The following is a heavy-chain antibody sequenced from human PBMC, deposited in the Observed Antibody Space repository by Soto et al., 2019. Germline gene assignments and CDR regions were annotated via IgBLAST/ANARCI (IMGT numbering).Heavy chain of an antibody. CDR1: GYTFSSYD. D-gene: IGHD1-26*01. Sequence: QVQLVQSGAEVKKPGASVKVSCKASGYTFSSYDINWVRQATGQGLEWMGWMNPNSGNTAYAQKFQGRVTMNRNTSISTAYMELSSLRSEDSAVYYCARERNWLDPWGQGTLVTVSS. CDR3: ARERNWLDP. V-gene: IGHV1-8*01. CDR2: MNPNSGNT. J-gene: IGHJ5*02.